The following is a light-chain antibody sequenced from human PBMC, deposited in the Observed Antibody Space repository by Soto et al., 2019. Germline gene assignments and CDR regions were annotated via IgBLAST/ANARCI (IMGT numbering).Light chain of an antibody. CDR3: QHCQPYGDSPPLT. CDR1: QGITNN. V-gene: IGKV1-9*01. J-gene: IGKJ4*01. Sequence: DIHLTQSPPFLSASVGDRVNITCRASQGITNNLAWYQQKPGKPPTLLIYEESTLHSGVPSRSSGSGSGTDFTLTISRLEPEDFAVYYCQHCQPYGDSPPLTFGGGTKVDIK. CDR2: EES.